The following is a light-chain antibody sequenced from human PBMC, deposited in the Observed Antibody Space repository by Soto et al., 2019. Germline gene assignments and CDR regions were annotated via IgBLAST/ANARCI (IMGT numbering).Light chain of an antibody. CDR3: SSYTSSSTLV. J-gene: IGLJ1*01. V-gene: IGLV1-40*01. Sequence: QSVLTQPPSVSGAPGQWVTISCTGSGSSLGAGYDVHWYQQLPGTAPKLLIYGNTNRPSGVSNRFSGSKSGNTASLTISGLQAEDEADYYCSSYTSSSTLVFGTGTKVTVL. CDR1: GSSLGAGYD. CDR2: GNT.